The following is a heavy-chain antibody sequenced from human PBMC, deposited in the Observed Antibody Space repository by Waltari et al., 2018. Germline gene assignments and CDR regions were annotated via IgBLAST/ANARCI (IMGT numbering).Heavy chain of an antibody. V-gene: IGHV3-23*04. CDR1: GFSALT. D-gene: IGHD2-15*01. J-gene: IGHJ4*02. CDR2: IGNSGDMT. Sequence: EVQLVGSGGGLVQPGGSLGPSCSGFGFSALTRAGVRQAPGKGLEGVSGIGNSGDMTSYADSVKGRFTISRDTSKNTLFLQMNGLRAEDTAIYYCASAPRPMVSAPFDYWGQGVLVTVSS. CDR3: ASAPRPMVSAPFDY.